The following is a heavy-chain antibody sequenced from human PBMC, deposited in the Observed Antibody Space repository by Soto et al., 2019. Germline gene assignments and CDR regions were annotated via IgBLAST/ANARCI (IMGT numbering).Heavy chain of an antibody. J-gene: IGHJ4*02. V-gene: IGHV3-64D*08. D-gene: IGHD3-3*01. CDR2: ISSNGGST. Sequence: AGGSLRLSCSASGFTFSSYAMHWVRQAPGKGLEYVSAISSNGGSTYYADSVKGRFTISRDNAKNTLYLQMSSLRAEDTSVYYCAGNADYDFWSGLDYWGQGTLVTVSS. CDR1: GFTFSSYA. CDR3: AGNADYDFWSGLDY.